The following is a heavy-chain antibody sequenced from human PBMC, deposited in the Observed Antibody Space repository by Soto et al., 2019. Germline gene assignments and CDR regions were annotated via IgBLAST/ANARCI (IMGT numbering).Heavy chain of an antibody. CDR2: IIPIFGTA. CDR3: ARDGRISVVVAAAKNWFAP. J-gene: IGHJ5*02. D-gene: IGHD2-2*01. V-gene: IGHV1-69*01. CDR1: GGTFSSYA. Sequence: QVQLVQSGAEVKKPGSSVKVSCKASGGTFSSYAISWVRQAPGQGLEWMGGIIPIFGTANYAQKFQGRVTITADESTSTAYMELSRLRSEDTAVYYCARDGRISVVVAAAKNWFAPWGQGTLVTVSS.